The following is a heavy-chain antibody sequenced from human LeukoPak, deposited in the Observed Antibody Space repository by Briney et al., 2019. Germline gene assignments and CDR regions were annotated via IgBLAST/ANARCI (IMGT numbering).Heavy chain of an antibody. CDR2: ISWNSGSI. J-gene: IGHJ4*02. Sequence: PGRSLRLSCADSGFTFDDYAMHWVRQAPGKGLAWVSGISWNSGSIGYADSVKDRFTISRDNAKNSLYLQMNSLRAEDMALYYCAKDYSSSSSFFDYWGQGTLVTVSS. V-gene: IGHV3-9*03. CDR1: GFTFDDYA. CDR3: AKDYSSSSSFFDY. D-gene: IGHD6-6*01.